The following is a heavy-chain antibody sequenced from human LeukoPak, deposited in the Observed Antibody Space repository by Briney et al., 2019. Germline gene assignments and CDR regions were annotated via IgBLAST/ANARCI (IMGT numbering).Heavy chain of an antibody. CDR3: ARTSKIVAFDY. CDR2: IYYSGST. D-gene: IGHD5-12*01. Sequence: SETLSLTCTVSGGSISSYYWSWIRQPPGKGLEWIGYIYYSGSTNYNPSLKSRVTISVDTSKNQFSLKLSSVTAADTAVYYCARTSKIVAFDYWGQGTLVTVSS. J-gene: IGHJ4*02. V-gene: IGHV4-59*08. CDR1: GGSISSYY.